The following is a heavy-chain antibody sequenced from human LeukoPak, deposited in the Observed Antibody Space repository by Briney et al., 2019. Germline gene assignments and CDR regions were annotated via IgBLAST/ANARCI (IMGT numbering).Heavy chain of an antibody. J-gene: IGHJ4*02. D-gene: IGHD2-2*01. CDR3: AREDIVVVPAAKLFDY. V-gene: IGHV1-46*01. Sequence: ASVKVSCKASGYTFTSYYMHWVRQAPGQGLEWMGIINPSGGSTSYAQKFQGRVTMTRDTSTSTVYMELRSLRSEDTAVYYCAREDIVVVPAAKLFDYWGQGTLVTVSS. CDR2: INPSGGST. CDR1: GYTFTSYY.